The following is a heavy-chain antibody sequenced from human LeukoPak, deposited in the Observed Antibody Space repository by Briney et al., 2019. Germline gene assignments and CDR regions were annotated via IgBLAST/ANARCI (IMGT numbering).Heavy chain of an antibody. J-gene: IGHJ4*02. CDR1: GYTFTSYG. D-gene: IGHD3-10*01. V-gene: IGHV1-18*01. CDR3: ALSMVRGVPSTFDY. Sequence: ASVKVSCKASGYTFTSYGISWVRQAPGQGLEWMGWISAYNGNTNYAQKLQGRVTMTTDTSTSTAYMELRSLRSDDTAVCYCALSMVRGVPSTFDYWGQGTLVTVSS. CDR2: ISAYNGNT.